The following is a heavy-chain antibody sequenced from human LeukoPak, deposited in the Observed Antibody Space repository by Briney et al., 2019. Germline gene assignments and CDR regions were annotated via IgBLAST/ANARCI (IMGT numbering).Heavy chain of an antibody. CDR1: GYTFTGYY. V-gene: IGHV1-2*02. CDR3: ARGRGPYYCVMDV. Sequence: ASVKLSCKACGYTFTGYYIHWGRQAPGQGLEWMGWINPNSGGTKYAQKFQGRVTMTRDTSISTAYMELRRLTADDTAVYYCARGRGPYYCVMDVWGQGTTVTVSS. D-gene: IGHD3-10*01. J-gene: IGHJ6*02. CDR2: INPNSGGT.